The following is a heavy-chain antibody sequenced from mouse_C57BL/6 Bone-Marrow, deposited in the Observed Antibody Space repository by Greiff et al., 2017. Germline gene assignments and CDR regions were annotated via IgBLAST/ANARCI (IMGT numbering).Heavy chain of an antibody. V-gene: IGHV1-55*01. CDR2: IYPGSGST. D-gene: IGHD4-1*01. CDR3: ARERRTGPDWYFDV. Sequence: QVQLQQPGAELVKPGASVKMSCKASGYTFTSYWITWVKQRPGQGLEWIGDIYPGSGSTNYNEKFKSKATLTVDTSSSTAYMQLSSLTSEDSAVYYCARERRTGPDWYFDVGGTGTTVTVSS. CDR1: GYTFTSYW. J-gene: IGHJ1*03.